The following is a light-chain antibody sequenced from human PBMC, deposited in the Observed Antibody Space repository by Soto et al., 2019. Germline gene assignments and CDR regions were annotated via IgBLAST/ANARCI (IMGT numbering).Light chain of an antibody. Sequence: QSVLTQPASVSGSPGQSITISCTGTSSDVGGYNYVSWYQQHPGKAPKLMIYDVSNRPSGVSNRFSASKSGNTVSLTISGLQAEDEDDYYCSSYTSSSTLVFGGGTKLTVL. J-gene: IGLJ2*01. CDR3: SSYTSSSTLV. CDR2: DVS. CDR1: SSDVGGYNY. V-gene: IGLV2-14*01.